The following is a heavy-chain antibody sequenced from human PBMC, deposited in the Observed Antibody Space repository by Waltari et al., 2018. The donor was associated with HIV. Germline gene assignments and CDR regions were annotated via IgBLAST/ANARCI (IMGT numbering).Heavy chain of an antibody. Sequence: QVRLQESGPGLVKPSETLSLTCTVSGVSVTSYYWNWIRQSPEKGLEWIGYVHHTGASKCNPPLRSRVSMSVDTSKNEITLSLTSATAADTVVYYCARWCDTNCHTFDIWGQGTSVTVSS. D-gene: IGHD2-8*01. CDR2: VHHTGAS. V-gene: IGHV4-59*02. CDR3: ARWCDTNCHTFDI. CDR1: GVSVTSYY. J-gene: IGHJ3*02.